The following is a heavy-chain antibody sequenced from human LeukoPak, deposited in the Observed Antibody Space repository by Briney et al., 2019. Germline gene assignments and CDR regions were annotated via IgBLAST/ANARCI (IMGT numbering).Heavy chain of an antibody. CDR1: RFTFSSYG. J-gene: IGHJ4*02. Sequence: TGGSLRLSCAASRFTFSSYGMSWVRQAPGKGLEWVSGISGSGGSTYYADSVKGRFTISRDNSKNTLYLQMNSLRAEDTAVCYCAKAPNIVLMVYAIQAFDYWGQGTLVTVSS. V-gene: IGHV3-23*01. CDR2: ISGSGGST. D-gene: IGHD2-8*01. CDR3: AKAPNIVLMVYAIQAFDY.